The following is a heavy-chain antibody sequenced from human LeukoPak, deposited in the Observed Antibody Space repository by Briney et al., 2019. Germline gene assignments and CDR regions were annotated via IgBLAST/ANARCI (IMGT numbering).Heavy chain of an antibody. CDR1: GGSVSSGSYY. V-gene: IGHV4-61*01. CDR3: ARESVEMATIYFDY. Sequence: SETLSLTCTVSGGSVSSGSYYWSWIRQPPGKGLEWIGYIYYSGSTNYNPSLKSRVTISVDTSKNQFSLKLSSVTAADTAVYYCARESVEMATIYFDYWGQGTLVTVSS. J-gene: IGHJ4*02. D-gene: IGHD5-24*01. CDR2: IYYSGST.